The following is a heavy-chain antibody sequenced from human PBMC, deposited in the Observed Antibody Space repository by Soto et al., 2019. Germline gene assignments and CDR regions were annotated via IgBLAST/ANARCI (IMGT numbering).Heavy chain of an antibody. D-gene: IGHD4-4*01. Sequence: QVQLVQSGAEVKKPGSSVKLSCKASGGTFRSSAISWVRQAPGQGLEWMGGIIPIFPTPDYAQKFQERVTITADESASAGDMGWRSLTSEDTAVYYCARDRDRLQLGGNYYYIMDVWGQGTTVTVSS. CDR1: GGTFRSSA. CDR3: ARDRDRLQLGGNYYYIMDV. CDR2: IIPIFPTP. J-gene: IGHJ6*02. V-gene: IGHV1-69*12.